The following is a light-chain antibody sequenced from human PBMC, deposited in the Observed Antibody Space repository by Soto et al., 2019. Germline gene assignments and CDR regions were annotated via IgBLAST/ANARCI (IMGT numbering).Light chain of an antibody. Sequence: QSVLTQPPSASGSPGQSVTISCTGTSSDVGGYNYVSWYQQHPGKAPKLMIYEATKRPSGVPDRFSGSKSGNTASLTVSGLQAEDEADYYCSSYAGSNNWVFGGGTKLTVL. J-gene: IGLJ3*02. CDR1: SSDVGGYNY. CDR2: EAT. V-gene: IGLV2-8*01. CDR3: SSYAGSNNWV.